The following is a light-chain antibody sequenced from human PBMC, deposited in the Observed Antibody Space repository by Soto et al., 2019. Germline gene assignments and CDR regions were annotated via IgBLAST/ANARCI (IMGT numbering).Light chain of an antibody. CDR2: DVS. V-gene: IGLV2-14*01. Sequence: QSVLTQPASVSGSPGQSITISCTGTSSDIGGYNYVSWYQQHPGKAPKLMIYDVSYRPSGVSDRFSGSKSGNTASLTISGLQAEDEADYHCSSFATTTTPVFGGGTKLTVL. CDR1: SSDIGGYNY. J-gene: IGLJ2*01. CDR3: SSFATTTTPV.